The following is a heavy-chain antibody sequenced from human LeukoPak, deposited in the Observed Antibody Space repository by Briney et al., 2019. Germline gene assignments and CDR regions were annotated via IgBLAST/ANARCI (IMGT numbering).Heavy chain of an antibody. Sequence: SQTLSLTCTVSGGSISSGDYYWSWIRQPPGKGLEWIGYIYYSGSTYYNPSLKSRVTISVDTSKNQFSLKLSSVTAADTAMYYCARGGTNYYDSSGYYSGFDYWGQGTLVTVSS. CDR3: ARGGTNYYDSSGYYSGFDY. CDR2: IYYSGST. CDR1: GGSISSGDYY. V-gene: IGHV4-30-4*08. D-gene: IGHD3-22*01. J-gene: IGHJ4*02.